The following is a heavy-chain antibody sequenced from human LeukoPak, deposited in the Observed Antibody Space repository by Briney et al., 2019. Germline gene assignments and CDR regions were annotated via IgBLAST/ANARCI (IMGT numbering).Heavy chain of an antibody. CDR1: GGSISSYY. CDR3: ARGDSESYYFDY. D-gene: IGHD3-22*01. Sequence: SETLSLTCTVSGGSISSYYWSWIRQPPGKGLEWIGYIYYSGSTNYNPSLKSRVTISVDTSKNQFSMKLSSVTAADTAVYYCARGDSESYYFDYWGQGTLVTVSS. CDR2: IYYSGST. J-gene: IGHJ4*02. V-gene: IGHV4-59*01.